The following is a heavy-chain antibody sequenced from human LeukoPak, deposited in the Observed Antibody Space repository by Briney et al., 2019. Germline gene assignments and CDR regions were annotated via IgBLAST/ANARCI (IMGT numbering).Heavy chain of an antibody. D-gene: IGHD3-10*01. V-gene: IGHV1-46*01. Sequence: GASVKVSCKASGYTFTSYYMHWVRQALGQGLEWMGIINPSGGSTSYAQKFQGRVTMTRDTSTSTVYMELSSLRSEDTAVYYCARDEDGSGSYYSNWFDPWGQGTLVTVSS. J-gene: IGHJ5*02. CDR3: ARDEDGSGSYYSNWFDP. CDR1: GYTFTSYY. CDR2: INPSGGST.